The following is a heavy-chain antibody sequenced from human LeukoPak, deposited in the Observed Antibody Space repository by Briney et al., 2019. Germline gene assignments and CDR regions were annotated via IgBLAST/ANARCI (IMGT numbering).Heavy chain of an antibody. CDR1: GGSISSYY. J-gene: IGHJ4*02. Sequence: SETLSLTCTVSGGSISSYYRSWIRQPPGKGLEWIGYIYYSGNTNYNPSLKSRVTISVDTSKNQFSLKLSSVTAADTAVYYCARVRYSSGWYPFDYWGQGTLVTVSS. V-gene: IGHV4-59*01. CDR2: IYYSGNT. D-gene: IGHD6-19*01. CDR3: ARVRYSSGWYPFDY.